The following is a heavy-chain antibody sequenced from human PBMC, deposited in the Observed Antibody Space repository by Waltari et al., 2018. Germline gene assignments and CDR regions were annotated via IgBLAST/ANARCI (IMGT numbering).Heavy chain of an antibody. V-gene: IGHV4-38-2*01. CDR3: ARHPSPQNWFDP. Sequence: QVQLQESGPGLVKPSETLSLTCAVSGYSISRGYSWGWSRQPPGKGREWIGSIYHSGSTYYNPSLKSRVTISVDTSKNQFSLKLSSVTAADTAVYYCARHPSPQNWFDPWGQGTLVTVSS. CDR1: GYSISRGYS. J-gene: IGHJ5*02. CDR2: IYHSGST.